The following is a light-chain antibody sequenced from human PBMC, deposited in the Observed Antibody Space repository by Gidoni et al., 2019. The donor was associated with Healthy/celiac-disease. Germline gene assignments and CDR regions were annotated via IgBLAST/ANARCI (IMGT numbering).Light chain of an antibody. CDR3: QQYGSSPTT. Sequence: IVLTQSPGTLSLSPGERATLACRASQSVSSSYLAWYQQKPGQAPRLLRYGASSRATGIPDRFSGSGSGTDFTLTISRLEPEDFAVYYCQQYGSSPTTFGQGTKLEIK. CDR1: QSVSSSY. V-gene: IGKV3-20*01. CDR2: GAS. J-gene: IGKJ2*01.